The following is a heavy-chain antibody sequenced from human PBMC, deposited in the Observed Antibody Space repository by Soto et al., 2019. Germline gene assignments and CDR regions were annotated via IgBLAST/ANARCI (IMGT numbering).Heavy chain of an antibody. J-gene: IGHJ6*02. V-gene: IGHV3-48*01. CDR1: GFSFSMYS. Sequence: VHLVESGGGVVQPGGSLRLSCAASGFSFSMYSMNWVRQAPGKGLEWVSYISSNSATIYDTDSGRGRFTISRDNAKNSLYLQMNSLRAEDTAVYYCAREGSKAPDYYYYGMDVWGQGTTVTVSS. CDR3: AREGSKAPDYYYYGMDV. CDR2: ISSNSATI.